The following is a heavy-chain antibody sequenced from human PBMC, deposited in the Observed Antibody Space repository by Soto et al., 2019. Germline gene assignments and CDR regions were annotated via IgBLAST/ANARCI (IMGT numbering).Heavy chain of an antibody. CDR3: VRDGPCIATRCYGHGFDP. CDR1: GFTFSTYW. V-gene: IGHV3-74*01. CDR2: INSDASHT. J-gene: IGHJ5*02. Sequence: EVQLVESGGGVVQPGGSLRLSCAASGFTFSTYWMHWIRQVPGKGLEWVSRINSDASHTYYADSVQGRFTISRDNAKNTLQLEMNRLRAEDTAEYYCVRDGPCIATRCYGHGFDPWGQGTLVTVSA. D-gene: IGHD2-2*01.